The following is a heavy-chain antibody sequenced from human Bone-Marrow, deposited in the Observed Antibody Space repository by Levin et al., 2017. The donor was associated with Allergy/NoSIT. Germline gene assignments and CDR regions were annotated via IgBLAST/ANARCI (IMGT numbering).Heavy chain of an antibody. CDR3: ARDRPYGSGSYHDY. J-gene: IGHJ4*02. CDR2: IYSGGST. CDR1: GFLVRSNY. Sequence: GGSLRLSCAASGFLVRSNYVSWVRQAPGKGLEWVSVIYSGGSTYYADSVKGRFTISRDNSKNTLSLQMNSLRAEDTAVYFCARDRPYGSGSYHDYWGQGTLVTVSS. D-gene: IGHD3-10*01. V-gene: IGHV3-53*01.